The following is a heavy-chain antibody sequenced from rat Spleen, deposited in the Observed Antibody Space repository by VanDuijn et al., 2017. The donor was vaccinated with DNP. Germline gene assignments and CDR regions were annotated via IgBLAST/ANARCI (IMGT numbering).Heavy chain of an antibody. J-gene: IGHJ3*01. CDR1: GFTFNNYW. D-gene: IGHD1-2*01. CDR3: TRGHSSYIAGYYGGFAY. Sequence: EVQLVESGGGLVQPGRSLKLSCVASGFTFNNYWMTWIRQAPGKGLEWVASITNTGGSTYYPDSVKGRFTISRDNAKSTLYLQMNSLRSEETATYYCTRGHSSYIAGYYGGFAYWGQGTLVTVSS. CDR2: ITNTGGST. V-gene: IGHV5-31*01.